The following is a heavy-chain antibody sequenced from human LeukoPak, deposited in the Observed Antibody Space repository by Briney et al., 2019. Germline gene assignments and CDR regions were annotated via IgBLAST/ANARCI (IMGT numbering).Heavy chain of an antibody. CDR3: AKGYCSSTSCRGIVDY. Sequence: GGSLRLSCAASGFTFDDYAMHWVRQAPGKGLEWVSGISWNSGSIGYADSVKGRSTISRDNAKNSLYLQMNSLRAEDTALYYCAKGYCSSTSCRGIVDYWGQGILVTVSS. J-gene: IGHJ4*02. CDR1: GFTFDDYA. V-gene: IGHV3-9*01. D-gene: IGHD2-2*01. CDR2: ISWNSGSI.